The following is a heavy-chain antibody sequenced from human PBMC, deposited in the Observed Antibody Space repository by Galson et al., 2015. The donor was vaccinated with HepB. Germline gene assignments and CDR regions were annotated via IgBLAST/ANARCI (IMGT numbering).Heavy chain of an antibody. Sequence: SLRLSCAASGFTLSRYDMHWVRQAPGKGLEWVALISYDGSGEYYADSVKGRFIISRDNSKNTLYQQMNSLRAEDTAVYYCAKRAQYSSTWGRTRFSSYFDMDVWGQGTTVTVS. CDR1: GFTLSRYD. CDR3: AKRAQYSSTWGRTRFSSYFDMDV. V-gene: IGHV3-30*18. CDR2: ISYDGSGE. J-gene: IGHJ6*02. D-gene: IGHD6-13*01.